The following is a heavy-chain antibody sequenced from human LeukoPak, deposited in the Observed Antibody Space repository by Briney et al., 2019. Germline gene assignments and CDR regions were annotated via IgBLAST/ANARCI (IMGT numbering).Heavy chain of an antibody. Sequence: PGGSLRLSCAASGFTFSSYAMSWVRQAPGKGLEWVSGISGSGGSTYYADSVKGRFTTSRDNSKNTLYLQMNSLRAEDTAVYYCAKDRYIAAAGYDYWGQGTLVTVSS. J-gene: IGHJ4*02. V-gene: IGHV3-23*01. CDR2: ISGSGGST. D-gene: IGHD6-13*01. CDR3: AKDRYIAAAGYDY. CDR1: GFTFSSYA.